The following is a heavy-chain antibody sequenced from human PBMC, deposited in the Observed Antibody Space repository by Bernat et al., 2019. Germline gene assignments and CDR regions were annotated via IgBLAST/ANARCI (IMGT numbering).Heavy chain of an antibody. CDR2: INPNSGGT. CDR3: ARDFSRGGGTRAFDN. CDR1: GYTFTGYY. J-gene: IGHJ3*02. V-gene: IGHV1-2*04. D-gene: IGHD3-16*01. Sequence: QVQLVQSGAEVKKLGASVKVSCKASGYTFTGYYMHWVRQAPGQGFEWMGWINPNSGGTNYAQKFQGWVTMTRDTSISTAYMELSRLRSDDTAVYYCARDFSRGGGTRAFDNWGQGTMVTVSS.